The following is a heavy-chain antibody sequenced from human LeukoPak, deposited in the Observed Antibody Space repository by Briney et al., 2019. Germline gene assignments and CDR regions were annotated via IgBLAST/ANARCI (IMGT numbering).Heavy chain of an antibody. D-gene: IGHD3-10*01. Sequence: GASVKVSCKASGYTFTGYYMHWVRQAPGQGLEWMGWINPNSGGTNYAQKFQGRVTMTRDTSISTAYMELSRLRSDDTAVYYCARGREIGTMVRGVPDYWGQGTLVTVSS. CDR1: GYTFTGYY. J-gene: IGHJ4*02. V-gene: IGHV1-2*02. CDR3: ARGREIGTMVRGVPDY. CDR2: INPNSGGT.